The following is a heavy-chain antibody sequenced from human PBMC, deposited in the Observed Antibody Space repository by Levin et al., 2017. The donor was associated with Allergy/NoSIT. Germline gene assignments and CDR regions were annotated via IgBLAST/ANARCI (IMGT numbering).Heavy chain of an antibody. Sequence: SCAASGFTFSSYGMHWVRQAPGKGLEWVAVISYDGSNKYYADSVKGRFTISRDNSKNTLYLQMNSLRAEDTAVYYCAKDGYYDILTGMGGFDYWGQGTLVTVSS. CDR2: ISYDGSNK. CDR1: GFTFSSYG. V-gene: IGHV3-30*18. CDR3: AKDGYYDILTGMGGFDY. J-gene: IGHJ4*02. D-gene: IGHD3-9*01.